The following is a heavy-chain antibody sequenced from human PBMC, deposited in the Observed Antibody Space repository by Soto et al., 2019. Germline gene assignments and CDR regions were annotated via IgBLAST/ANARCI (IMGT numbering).Heavy chain of an antibody. V-gene: IGHV4-34*01. CDR3: ATGGLFSS. J-gene: IGHJ5*02. D-gene: IGHD3-3*01. Sequence: QVQLQQWGAGLLKPSETLSLTCDISGEYFSANYWSWIRQTPGKGLEWLGEINHAGTTDYNPSVEDRISISADASKNQFSLKLTSVTAMDTAVYYCATGGLFSSWGQGTLVTVSS. CDR1: GEYFSANY. CDR2: INHAGTT.